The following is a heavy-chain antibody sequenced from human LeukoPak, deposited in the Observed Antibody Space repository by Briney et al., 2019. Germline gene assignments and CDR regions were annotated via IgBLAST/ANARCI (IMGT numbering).Heavy chain of an antibody. J-gene: IGHJ4*02. D-gene: IGHD3-3*01. V-gene: IGHV4-61*01. CDR3: ARVPSSTIFGGVTPYYLDY. CDR1: GGSVSSGSYY. CDR2: IYYSGST. Sequence: MPSETLSLTCTVSGGSVSSGSYYWSWIRQPPWKGLGWIGYIYYSGSTNYNTSLKSRVTISVDMSKDQFSLKLSSVTAADTAVYYCARVPSSTIFGGVTPYYLDYWGQGTLVTVSS.